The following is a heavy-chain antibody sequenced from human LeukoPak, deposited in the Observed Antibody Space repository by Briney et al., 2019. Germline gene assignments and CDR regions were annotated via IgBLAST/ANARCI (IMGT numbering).Heavy chain of an antibody. CDR3: ARRSFAYCGGDCSADAFDI. CDR2: IYYSGST. J-gene: IGHJ3*02. V-gene: IGHV4-39*01. D-gene: IGHD2-21*01. CDR1: GGSISSSSYY. Sequence: SETLSLTCTVSGGSISSSSYYWGWIRQPPGKGLEWIGSIYYSGSTYYNPSLKSRVTISVDTSKNQFSLKLSSVTAADTAVYYCARRSFAYCGGDCSADAFDIWGQGTMVTVSS.